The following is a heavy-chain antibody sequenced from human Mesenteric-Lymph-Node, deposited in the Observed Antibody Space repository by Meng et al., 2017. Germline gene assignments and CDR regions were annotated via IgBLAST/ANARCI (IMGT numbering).Heavy chain of an antibody. Sequence: VRLLACGGGLLQPGTSLGLSCAASGLTFSSYVMHWVRQAPGKGLEWVAVISYDGSNKYYADSVKGRFTISRDNSKNTLYLQMNSLRAEDTAVYYCTRDFDWSSASWGQGTLVTVFS. CDR2: ISYDGSNK. D-gene: IGHD3-9*01. J-gene: IGHJ4*02. CDR3: TRDFDWSSAS. V-gene: IGHV3-30*01. CDR1: GLTFSSYV.